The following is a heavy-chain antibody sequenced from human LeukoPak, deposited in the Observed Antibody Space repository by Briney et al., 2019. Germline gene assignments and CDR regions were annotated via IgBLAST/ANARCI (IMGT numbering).Heavy chain of an antibody. V-gene: IGHV7-4-1*02. Sequence: ASVKVSCKASGYTFTGYYMHWVRQAPGQGLEWMGWINTNTGNPTYAEGFTGRFVFSLDISDNTAYLEISGLEAGDTAVYYCASHHGSDWRINYYYYYMDVWGKGTTVTVSS. CDR3: ASHHGSDWRINYYYYYMDV. CDR1: GYTFTGYY. CDR2: INTNTGNP. D-gene: IGHD6-19*01. J-gene: IGHJ6*03.